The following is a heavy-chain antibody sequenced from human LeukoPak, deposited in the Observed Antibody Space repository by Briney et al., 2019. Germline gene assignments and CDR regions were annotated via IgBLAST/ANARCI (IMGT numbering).Heavy chain of an antibody. CDR3: ARDADGQTLDY. J-gene: IGHJ4*02. D-gene: IGHD5-24*01. V-gene: IGHV3-66*01. CDR2: IYSGGST. Sequence: GGSLRLSCAASGFTVSSNYMSWVRQAPGKGLEWVSVIYSGGSTYYADSVKGRFTISRDNSKNTLFLQMNSLRAEDTAVYYCARDADGQTLDYWGQGSLVTVSS. CDR1: GFTVSSNY.